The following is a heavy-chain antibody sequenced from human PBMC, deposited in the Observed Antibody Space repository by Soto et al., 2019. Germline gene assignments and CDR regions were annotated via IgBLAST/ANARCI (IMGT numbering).Heavy chain of an antibody. CDR1: GFTFSSYG. Sequence: LRLSCAASGFTFSSYGMHWVRQAPGKGLEWVAVISYDGSNKYYADSVKGRFTISGDNSKNTLYLQMNSLRAEDTAVYYCAKEVDSSTAGTYYYYGMDVWGQGTTVTVSS. D-gene: IGHD2-2*01. J-gene: IGHJ6*02. CDR2: ISYDGSNK. V-gene: IGHV3-30*18. CDR3: AKEVDSSTAGTYYYYGMDV.